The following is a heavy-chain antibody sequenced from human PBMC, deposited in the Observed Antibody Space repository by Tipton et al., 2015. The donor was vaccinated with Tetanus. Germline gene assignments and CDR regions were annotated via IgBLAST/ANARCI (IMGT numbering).Heavy chain of an antibody. J-gene: IGHJ6*02. V-gene: IGHV3-74*01. CDR1: GFTSESHY. CDR2: INPDGRRT. Sequence: SLRLSCAASGFTSESHYMHWVRQTPGKGLVWNSRINPDGRRTNYADSVKGRFTISRDHAKNTVYLQMNSLRAEDTAVYFCARRSLTNYGLDAWGQGTPVTVSS. D-gene: IGHD1-1*01. CDR3: ARRSLTNYGLDA.